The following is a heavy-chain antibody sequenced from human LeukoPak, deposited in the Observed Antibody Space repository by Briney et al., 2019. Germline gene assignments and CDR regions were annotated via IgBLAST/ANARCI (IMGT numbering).Heavy chain of an antibody. CDR2: IYHSGTT. CDR3: ARAVDYRNYFDY. Sequence: SETLSLTCTVSGDSMTRGGYYWSWVRQHPGKGLEWIGFIYHSGTTFYNPSLEGRAAISVDTSQNRFSLKLTSVTAADTAVYYCARAVDYRNYFDYWGQGTLVTVSS. V-gene: IGHV4-31*03. CDR1: GDSMTRGGYY. D-gene: IGHD4-11*01. J-gene: IGHJ4*02.